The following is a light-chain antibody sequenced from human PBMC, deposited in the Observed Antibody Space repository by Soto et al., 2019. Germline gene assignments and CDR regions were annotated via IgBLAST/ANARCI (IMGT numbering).Light chain of an antibody. CDR3: QQRSNWPLT. CDR1: QSVSSY. CDR2: DAS. J-gene: IGKJ4*01. V-gene: IGKV3-11*01. Sequence: EIVLTQSPATLSLSPGEGATLSCRASQSVSSYLAWYQQKPGQAPRLLIYDASNSATGIPARFSGSGSGTDFTLTISSLEPEDFAVYDCQQRSNWPLTFGGGTKVEIK.